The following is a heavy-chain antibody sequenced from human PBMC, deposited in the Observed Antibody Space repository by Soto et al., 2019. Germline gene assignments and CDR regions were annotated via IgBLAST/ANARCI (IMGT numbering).Heavy chain of an antibody. CDR3: ARGVGDGGSYYFDY. CDR2: ISSNGGST. CDR1: GFTFSSYA. J-gene: IGHJ4*02. Sequence: EVQLVESGECLVQPGGSLRLSCAASGFTFSSYAMHWVRQAPGKGLEYVSAISSNGGSTYYADSVKGRFTISRDNSKNTLYLQMGSLRAEDMAVYYCARGVGDGGSYYFDYWGQGTLVTVSS. V-gene: IGHV3-64*02. D-gene: IGHD1-26*01.